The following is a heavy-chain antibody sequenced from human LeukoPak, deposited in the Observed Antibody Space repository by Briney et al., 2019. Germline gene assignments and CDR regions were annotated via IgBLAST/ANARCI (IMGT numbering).Heavy chain of an antibody. CDR1: GFTFSSYA. CDR3: ARGGWSFGY. D-gene: IGHD6-19*01. V-gene: IGHV3-64*01. Sequence: PGGSLRLSCAASGFTFSSYAMHWVRQASGKGLEYVSAISSNGGSTYYANSVKGRFTISRDNSKNTLYLQMGSLRAEDMAVYYCARGGWSFGYWGEGTLVTVSS. CDR2: ISSNGGST. J-gene: IGHJ4*02.